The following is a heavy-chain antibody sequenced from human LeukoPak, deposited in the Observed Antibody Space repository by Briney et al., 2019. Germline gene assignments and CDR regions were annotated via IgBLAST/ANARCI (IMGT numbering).Heavy chain of an antibody. CDR3: ARVWCSGGSCYSSRGAFDI. J-gene: IGHJ3*02. CDR2: IIPIFGTA. D-gene: IGHD2-15*01. CDR1: GDTFSSYT. Sequence: SVKVSCKASGDTFSSYTISWVRQAPGQGLECMGGIIPIFGTANYAQKFQGRVTTTADESTSTAYMELSSLRYEDTAVYYCARVWCSGGSCYSSRGAFDIWGQGTMVTASS. V-gene: IGHV1-69*13.